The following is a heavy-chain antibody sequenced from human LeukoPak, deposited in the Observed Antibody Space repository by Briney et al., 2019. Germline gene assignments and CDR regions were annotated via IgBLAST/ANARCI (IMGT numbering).Heavy chain of an antibody. CDR1: GYTFTSYG. D-gene: IGHD2-2*01. CDR3: ARDVRRYCSSTSCYPLDY. V-gene: IGHV1-18*01. CDR2: ISAYNGNT. J-gene: IGHJ4*02. Sequence: ASVKVSCKASGYTFTSYGISWVRQAPGQGLEWMRWISAYNGNTNYAQKLQGRVTMTTDTSTSTAYMELRSLRSDDTAVYYCARDVRRYCSSTSCYPLDYWGQGTLVTVSS.